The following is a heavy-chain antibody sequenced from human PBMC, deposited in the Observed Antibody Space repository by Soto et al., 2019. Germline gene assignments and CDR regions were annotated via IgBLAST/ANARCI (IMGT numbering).Heavy chain of an antibody. CDR3: ARDSWQWLPRSYFDY. V-gene: IGHV3-7*05. J-gene: IGHJ4*02. D-gene: IGHD6-19*01. CDR1: GFTFSSYW. CDR2: IKQDGSEK. Sequence: GGSLRLSCAASGFTFSSYWMSWVRQAPGKGLEWVANIKQDGSEKYYVDSVKGRFTISRDNAKNSLYLQMNSLRAEDTAVYYCARDSWQWLPRSYFDYWGQGTLVTVSS.